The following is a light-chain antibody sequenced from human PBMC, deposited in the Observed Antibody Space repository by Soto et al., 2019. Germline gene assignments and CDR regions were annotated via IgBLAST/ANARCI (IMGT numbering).Light chain of an antibody. V-gene: IGKV1-39*01. CDR1: QSISSY. CDR2: AAS. CDR3: QQSYSTLPA. J-gene: IGKJ1*01. Sequence: DIQITQSKSSLSASVGDRVTITCRASQSISSYLNWYQQKPGKAPKLLIYAASSLQSGVPSRFSGSGSGTDFTLTISSLQPEDFATYYCQQSYSTLPAFGQGTKVDIK.